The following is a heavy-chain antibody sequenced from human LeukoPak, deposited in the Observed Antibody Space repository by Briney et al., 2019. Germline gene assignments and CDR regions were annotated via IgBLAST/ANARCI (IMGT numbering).Heavy chain of an antibody. Sequence: SVKVSCKPSGDTDNTNPITWVRQARGQGLEWLGGIIPSVQRGSEHYAQKFQGRITITADAPRTTIYMELSSLRSEDTAVYYCARANPMKGSYDEHWFDPWGQGTLVTVSS. CDR2: IIPSVQRGSE. J-gene: IGHJ5*02. CDR3: ARANPMKGSYDEHWFDP. V-gene: IGHV1-69*13. D-gene: IGHD1-26*01. CDR1: GDTDNTNP.